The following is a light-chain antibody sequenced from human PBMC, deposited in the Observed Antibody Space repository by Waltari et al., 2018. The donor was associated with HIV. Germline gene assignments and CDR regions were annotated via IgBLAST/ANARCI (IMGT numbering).Light chain of an antibody. CDR1: GLSKQY. CDR2: KDS. V-gene: IGLV3-25*03. J-gene: IGLJ3*02. CDR3: QSADASDTFLWV. Sequence: SYELTQTPSVSASPGQTARITCSGDGLSKQYTYWYQQRPGQAPVLVIYKDSERPSGFPERYSGSSSGTTVTLTISGVQAEDEADYYCQSADASDTFLWVFGGGTKVTVL.